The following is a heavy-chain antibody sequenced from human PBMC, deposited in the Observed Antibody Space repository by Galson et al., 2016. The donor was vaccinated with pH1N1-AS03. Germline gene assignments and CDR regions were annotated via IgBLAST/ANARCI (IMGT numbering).Heavy chain of an antibody. CDR2: IKSQSYGGTP. J-gene: IGHJ6*02. CDR3: ATTCGTCDRLTHGLDV. V-gene: IGHV3-15*01. CDR1: GFTFSNAW. Sequence: SLRLSCAASGFTFSNAWIIWVRQAPGKGLGWVGRIKSQSYGGTPDYGAPVKGRFTISGDDSKNTLYLQMSSLKTEDTAIYYCATTCGTCDRLTHGLDVWGQGITVTGSS. D-gene: IGHD1-26*01.